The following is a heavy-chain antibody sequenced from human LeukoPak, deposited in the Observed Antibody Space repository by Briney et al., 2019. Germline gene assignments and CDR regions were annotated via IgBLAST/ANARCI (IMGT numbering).Heavy chain of an antibody. CDR2: IYYSGST. V-gene: IGHV4-31*03. CDR3: ARVTVQLGYCSGGSCLFDY. CDR1: GGSISSGGYY. Sequence: SQTLSLTCTVSGGSISSGGYYRSWIRQHPGKGLEWIGYIYYSGSTYYNPSLKSRVTISVDTSKNQFSLKLSSVTAADTAVYYCARVTVQLGYCSGGSCLFDYWGQGTLVTVSS. D-gene: IGHD2-15*01. J-gene: IGHJ4*02.